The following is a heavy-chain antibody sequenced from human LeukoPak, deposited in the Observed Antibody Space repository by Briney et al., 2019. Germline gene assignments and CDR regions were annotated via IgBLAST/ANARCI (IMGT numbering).Heavy chain of an antibody. CDR1: GFTFSSYG. D-gene: IGHD1-26*01. Sequence: GGSLRLSCAASGFTFSSYGMHWVRQAPGKGLEWVAFIRYDGSNKYYADSVKGRFTISRDNSKNTLYLQMNSLRAEDTAVYYCARGPLPWELSDAFDIWGQGTMVTVSS. V-gene: IGHV3-30*02. CDR3: ARGPLPWELSDAFDI. CDR2: IRYDGSNK. J-gene: IGHJ3*02.